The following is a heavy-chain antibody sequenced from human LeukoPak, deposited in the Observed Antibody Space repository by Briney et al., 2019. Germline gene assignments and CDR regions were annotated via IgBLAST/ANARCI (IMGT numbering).Heavy chain of an antibody. J-gene: IGHJ4*02. CDR3: ARAPSEITMVRGAFDS. V-gene: IGHV4-59*01. D-gene: IGHD3-10*01. CDR1: GCSISSYY. CDR2: IYYSGST. Sequence: SETLSLTCTVSGCSISSYYWSWIRQPPGKGLEWIGYIYYSGSTNYNPSLKRRVTIAVDTSKNQFSLKLSSVTAADTAVYYCARAPSEITMVRGAFDSWGQGTLVTVSS.